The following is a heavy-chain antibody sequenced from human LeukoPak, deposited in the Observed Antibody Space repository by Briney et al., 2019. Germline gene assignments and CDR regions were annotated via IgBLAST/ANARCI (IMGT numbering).Heavy chain of an antibody. Sequence: GPVKVSCKASGYTFTSYGISWVRQAPGQGLEWMGWISAYNGNTNYAQKFQGRVTITADESTSTAYMELSSLRSEDTAVFYCARMTDAFDIWGQGTMVTVSS. CDR3: ARMTDAFDI. CDR2: ISAYNGNT. J-gene: IGHJ3*02. V-gene: IGHV1-18*01. CDR1: GYTFTSYG.